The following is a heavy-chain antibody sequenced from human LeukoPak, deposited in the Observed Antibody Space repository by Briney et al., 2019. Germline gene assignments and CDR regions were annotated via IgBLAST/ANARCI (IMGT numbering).Heavy chain of an antibody. CDR3: ARHASVQLWLNTETDY. CDR1: GYSFTSYW. V-gene: IGHV5-51*01. CDR2: IYPGDSDT. D-gene: IGHD5-18*01. J-gene: IGHJ4*02. Sequence: GESLKISCKGSGYSFTSYWIGWVRQMPGKGLEWMGIIYPGDSDTRYSPSFQGQVTISADKSISTAYLQWSSLKASDTAMYYCARHASVQLWLNTETDYWGQGTLVTVSS.